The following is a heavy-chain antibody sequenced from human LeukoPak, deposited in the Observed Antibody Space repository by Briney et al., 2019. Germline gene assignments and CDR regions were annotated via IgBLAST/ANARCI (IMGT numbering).Heavy chain of an antibody. D-gene: IGHD1-26*01. CDR2: IYSGGNT. CDR3: ARDRVGATTNFDY. V-gene: IGHV3-53*01. CDR1: GFTVSSNY. Sequence: GGSLRLSCAASGFTVSSNYMSWVRQAPGKGLDWVSVIYSGGNTYYADSVKGRFTISRDNSKNTLYLQMNSLRAEDTAVYYCARDRVGATTNFDYWGQGTLVTVSS. J-gene: IGHJ4*02.